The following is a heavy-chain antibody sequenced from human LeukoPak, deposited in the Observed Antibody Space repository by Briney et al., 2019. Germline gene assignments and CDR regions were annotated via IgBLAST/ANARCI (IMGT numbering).Heavy chain of an antibody. J-gene: IGHJ4*02. D-gene: IGHD2-21*02. CDR2: IYTSGNT. Sequence: PSGTLSLTCTVSGGSFSSYYWSWIRQPAGKGLEWIGRIYTSGNTNYNPSLKSRVTMSVDTSKNQFSLKLNSVTAADTAVYYCARGPYCGGDCYFDYWGQGTLVTVSS. CDR3: ARGPYCGGDCYFDY. CDR1: GGSFSSYY. V-gene: IGHV4-4*07.